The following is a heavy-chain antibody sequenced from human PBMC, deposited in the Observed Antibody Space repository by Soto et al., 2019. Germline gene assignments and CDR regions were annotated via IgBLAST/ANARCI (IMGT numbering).Heavy chain of an antibody. J-gene: IGHJ4*02. CDR1: GFTLSNFG. D-gene: IGHD4-17*01. Sequence: EGQVLESGGGLVQPGGSLRLTGVASGFTLSNFGMIWVRQAPGKGLEWVSFVSGNGGSTYYIDSVKGRFTISRDSSTNTVRLQMNSLRAEDTAVYYCATSNYGERDWGQGALVTVSS. V-gene: IGHV3-23*01. CDR3: ATSNYGERD. CDR2: VSGNGGST.